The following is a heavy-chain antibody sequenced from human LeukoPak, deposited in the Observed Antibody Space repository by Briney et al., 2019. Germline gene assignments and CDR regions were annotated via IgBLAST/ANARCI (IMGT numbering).Heavy chain of an antibody. D-gene: IGHD2-15*01. V-gene: IGHV1-8*01. CDR2: MNPNSGNT. CDR3: ARDRCSGVNCYSDWFDP. Sequence: ASVKVSCKVSGYTFTSYDIDWVRQATGQGLEWMGWMNPNSGNTGYAQKFQGRVTMTRNTSISTAYMELSSLRSEDTAVYYCARDRCSGVNCYSDWFDPWGQGTLVSVSS. J-gene: IGHJ5*02. CDR1: GYTFTSYD.